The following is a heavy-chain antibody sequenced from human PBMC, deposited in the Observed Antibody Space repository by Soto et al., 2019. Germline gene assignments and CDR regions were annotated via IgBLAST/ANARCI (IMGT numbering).Heavy chain of an antibody. CDR1: GFSFSSYE. D-gene: IGHD4-17*01. J-gene: IGHJ4*02. V-gene: IGHV3-48*03. CDR3: ASSRLDYGGNIY. Sequence: EVQLVESGGGLGQPGGSLRLSCAASGFSFSSYEMNWVRQAPGRGLKWLSYISSSSTTIYYADSVKGRFTISRDNAKNSLYLQMNSLRAEDTAVYYCASSRLDYGGNIYWGQGTLVTVSS. CDR2: ISSSSTTI.